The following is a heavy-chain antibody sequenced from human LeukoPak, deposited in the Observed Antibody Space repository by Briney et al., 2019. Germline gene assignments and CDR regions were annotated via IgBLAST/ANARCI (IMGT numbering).Heavy chain of an antibody. V-gene: IGHV4-61*02. J-gene: IGHJ4*02. Sequence: SETLSLTCTVSGDSINNPLYYWSWIRQPAGKGLEWIGRMSTSGSTNYQPSLRSRVTISLDTSRNQFSLKLSSATAADTAVYYCAREAYSSSYFDYWGQGTLVTVSS. CDR3: AREAYSSSYFDY. CDR1: GDSINNPLYY. CDR2: MSTSGST. D-gene: IGHD6-6*01.